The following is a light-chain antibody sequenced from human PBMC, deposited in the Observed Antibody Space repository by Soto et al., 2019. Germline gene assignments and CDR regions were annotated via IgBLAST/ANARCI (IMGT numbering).Light chain of an antibody. CDR3: QQRSNWPGT. Sequence: EIVLTQSPATLSLSPGETATLSCRASQSVSTYLAWYQQKPGQAPRLLIYDAATRATGIPARFSGSGSGTDFTLTIGSLEPEDFAVYYCQQRSNWPGTFGPGTKVEIK. CDR2: DAA. CDR1: QSVSTY. J-gene: IGKJ1*01. V-gene: IGKV3-11*01.